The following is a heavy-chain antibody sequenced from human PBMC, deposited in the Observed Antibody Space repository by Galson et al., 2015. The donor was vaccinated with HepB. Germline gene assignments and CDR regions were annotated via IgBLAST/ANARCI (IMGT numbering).Heavy chain of an antibody. CDR3: AKSIHLGRGFDS. Sequence: CAISGDSVSSNTVGWNWIRQSPSRGLEWLGRTYYRSKWYNDYAVSVQSRITINPDTSRNQFSLQLNSVTPEDTAVYYCAKSIHLGRGFDSWGQGTLVTVSS. J-gene: IGHJ4*02. V-gene: IGHV6-1*01. D-gene: IGHD7-27*01. CDR2: TYYRSKWYN. CDR1: GDSVSSNTVG.